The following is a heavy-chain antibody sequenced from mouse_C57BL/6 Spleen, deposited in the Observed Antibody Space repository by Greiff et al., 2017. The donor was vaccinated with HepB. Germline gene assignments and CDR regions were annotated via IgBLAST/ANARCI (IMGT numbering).Heavy chain of an antibody. J-gene: IGHJ3*01. D-gene: IGHD1-1*01. CDR3: TRGAITTVVATRFAY. Sequence: VKLQQSGAELVRPGASVTLSCKASGYTFTDYEMHWVKQTPVHGLEWIGAIDPETGGTAYNQKFKGKAILTADKSSSTAYMELRSLTSEDSAVYYCTRGAITTVVATRFAYWGQGTLVTVSA. V-gene: IGHV1-15*01. CDR1: GYTFTDYE. CDR2: IDPETGGT.